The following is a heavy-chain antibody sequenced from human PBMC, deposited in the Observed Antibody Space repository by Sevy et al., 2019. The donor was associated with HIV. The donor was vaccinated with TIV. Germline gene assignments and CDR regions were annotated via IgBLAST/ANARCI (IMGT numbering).Heavy chain of an antibody. Sequence: GGSLRLSCAASGFTFSSFGMNWVRQAPGKGLEWISYISHSTNTRLYAASVTGRFSISRDNARNPLYLQMNSLRAEDTAVYYCARESYFYDTTTFPEDDYWGRGTLVTVSS. J-gene: IGHJ4*02. V-gene: IGHV3-48*01. CDR2: ISHSTNTR. CDR3: ARESYFYDTTTFPEDDY. CDR1: GFTFSSFG. D-gene: IGHD3-22*01.